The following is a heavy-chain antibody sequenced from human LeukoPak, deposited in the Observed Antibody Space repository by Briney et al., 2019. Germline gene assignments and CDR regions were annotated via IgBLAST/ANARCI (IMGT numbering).Heavy chain of an antibody. Sequence: SETLSLTCTVSGGSISSYYWSWIRQPPGKGLEWIGYIYYSGSTTYNPPLKSRVTISVHTSKNQFSLKLTSVTAADTAVYYCASRGVAAAYDAFDIWGQGTMVTVSS. CDR2: IYYSGST. D-gene: IGHD6-13*01. J-gene: IGHJ3*02. CDR3: ASRGVAAAYDAFDI. CDR1: GGSISSYY. V-gene: IGHV4-59*08.